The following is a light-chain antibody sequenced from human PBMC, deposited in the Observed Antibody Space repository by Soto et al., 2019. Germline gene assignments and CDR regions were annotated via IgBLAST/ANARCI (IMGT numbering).Light chain of an antibody. CDR3: QQSYSTPRTP. CDR1: QSISSY. J-gene: IGKJ3*01. CDR2: AAS. V-gene: IGKV1-39*01. Sequence: DLQITQSPSFLSAFVGDRVTLTFRASQSISSYLNWYQQKPGKAPKLLIYAASSLQSGVPSRFSGSGSGTDFTLTISSLQPEFFATYYCQQSYSTPRTPLGPGTRVDIK.